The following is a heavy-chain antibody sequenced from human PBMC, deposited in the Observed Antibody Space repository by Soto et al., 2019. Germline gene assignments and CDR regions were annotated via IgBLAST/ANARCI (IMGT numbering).Heavy chain of an antibody. J-gene: IGHJ3*02. CDR1: GFIFDDYA. Sequence: GGSLRLSCTASGFIFDDYAVGWVRQAPGRGLEWLAFIRGRAYGGTTEYAASVKGRFTISKDGSKTTAYLQLNSLETEDTAVYYCARSNWGSHDAFDIWGQGTMVTVSS. CDR2: IRGRAYGGTT. V-gene: IGHV3-49*04. D-gene: IGHD7-27*01. CDR3: ARSNWGSHDAFDI.